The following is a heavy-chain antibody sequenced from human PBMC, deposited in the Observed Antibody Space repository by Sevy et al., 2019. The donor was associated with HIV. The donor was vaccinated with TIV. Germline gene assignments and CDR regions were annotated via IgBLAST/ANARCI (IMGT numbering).Heavy chain of an antibody. Sequence: GGSLRLSCAASGFTVSSNYMSWVRQAPGKGLEWVSVIYSGGSTYYADSVKGRFTISRDNSKNTLYLQMNSLRAEDTAVYYCASQFYSSGWNWFDPWGQGTLVTVSS. D-gene: IGHD6-19*01. V-gene: IGHV3-53*01. CDR1: GFTVSSNY. CDR3: ASQFYSSGWNWFDP. J-gene: IGHJ5*02. CDR2: IYSGGST.